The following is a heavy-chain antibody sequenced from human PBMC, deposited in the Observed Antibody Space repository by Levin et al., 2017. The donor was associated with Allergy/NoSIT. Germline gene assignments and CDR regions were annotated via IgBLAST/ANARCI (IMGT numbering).Heavy chain of an antibody. CDR1: GFTFRSYE. D-gene: IGHD3-3*01. Sequence: LSLTCAASGFTFRSYEMNWVRRAPGKGLEWVSYISSTGSTIYSADSVKGRFTISRDNAKNSLYLHMNSLRAEDTAVYYCARQPGNFWSGYNYFDYWGQGTLVTVSS. J-gene: IGHJ4*02. CDR2: ISSTGSTI. CDR3: ARQPGNFWSGYNYFDY. V-gene: IGHV3-48*03.